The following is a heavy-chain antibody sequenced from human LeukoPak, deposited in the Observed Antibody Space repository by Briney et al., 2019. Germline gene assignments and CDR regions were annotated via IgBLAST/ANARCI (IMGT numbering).Heavy chain of an antibody. Sequence: ASVKVSCKASGYTFTGYHMHWVRLAPGQGLEWMGRITPNSGDTNYAQKFQGRVTMTRDTSISTAYMELSRLRSDDTAVYYCARDYCSSTSCLLDYWGQGTLVTVSS. CDR2: ITPNSGDT. CDR3: ARDYCSSTSCLLDY. CDR1: GYTFTGYH. D-gene: IGHD2-2*01. J-gene: IGHJ4*02. V-gene: IGHV1-2*06.